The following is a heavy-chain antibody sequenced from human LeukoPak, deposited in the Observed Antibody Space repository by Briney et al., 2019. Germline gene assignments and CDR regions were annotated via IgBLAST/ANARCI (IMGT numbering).Heavy chain of an antibody. V-gene: IGHV1-8*03. CDR1: GYTFTSYD. Sequence: ASVKVSCKASGYTFTSYDINWVRQATGQGLEWMGWMNPNSGNTGYAQKFQGRVTITRNTSISTAYMELSSLRSEDTAVYYCARALTRGDHYDYWSQGTLVTVSS. D-gene: IGHD3-16*01. CDR2: MNPNSGNT. J-gene: IGHJ4*02. CDR3: ARALTRGDHYDY.